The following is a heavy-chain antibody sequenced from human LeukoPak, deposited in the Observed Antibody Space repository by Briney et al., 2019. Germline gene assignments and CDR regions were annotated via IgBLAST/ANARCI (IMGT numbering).Heavy chain of an antibody. D-gene: IGHD6-13*01. J-gene: IGHJ4*02. V-gene: IGHV3-53*01. CDR2: IYSGGST. Sequence: GGSLRLSCAASGFTVSSNYMSWVRQAPGKGLEWVSVIYSGGSTYYADSVKGRFTISRDNSKNTLYHQMNSLRAEDTAVYYCASDHSYSSSWYSFDYWGQGTLVTVSS. CDR3: ASDHSYSSSWYSFDY. CDR1: GFTVSSNY.